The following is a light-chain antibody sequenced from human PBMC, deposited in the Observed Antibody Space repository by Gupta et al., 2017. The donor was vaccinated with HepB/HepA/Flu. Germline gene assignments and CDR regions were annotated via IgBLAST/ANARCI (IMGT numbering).Light chain of an antibody. V-gene: IGKV1-39*01. CDR2: AAS. Sequence: DIQMTQSPSSLSASVGDRVTITCRASQSISTYLNWYQQKPGKAPKLLIYAASNLQSGVPSRFSGSGSGTDFTLTISSLQPEDFATYYCQQSDSLPLTFGGGTKVEIK. CDR1: QSISTY. CDR3: QQSDSLPLT. J-gene: IGKJ4*01.